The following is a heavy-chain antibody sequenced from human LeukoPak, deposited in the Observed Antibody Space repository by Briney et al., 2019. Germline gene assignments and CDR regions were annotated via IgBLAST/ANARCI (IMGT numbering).Heavy chain of an antibody. D-gene: IGHD5-12*01. Sequence: SVTLSLTCTVSGGSISSCNYFWRWIRQPAGKGLEWIGHIYTSGSTNYNPSRLSRLTRSVDTSKNQFSLKLSSVTAADTAVYYCARDGYTWMGDAFDIWGQGTMVTVSS. CDR2: IYTSGST. V-gene: IGHV4-61*09. CDR3: ARDGYTWMGDAFDI. CDR1: GGSISSCNYF. J-gene: IGHJ3*02.